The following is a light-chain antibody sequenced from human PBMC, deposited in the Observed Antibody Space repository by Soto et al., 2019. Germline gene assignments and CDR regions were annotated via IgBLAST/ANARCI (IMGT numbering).Light chain of an antibody. CDR3: SSYTSSSTVI. V-gene: IGLV2-14*01. J-gene: IGLJ2*01. CDR2: EVT. Sequence: QSVLTQPASVSGSPGQSITISCTGTSNDIGAYNYVSWYQQHPGKAPRLLIYEVTHRPSGVSYRFSGSKSDNTASLTISGLQAEDEADYYCSSYTSSSTVIFGGGTQLTVL. CDR1: SNDIGAYNY.